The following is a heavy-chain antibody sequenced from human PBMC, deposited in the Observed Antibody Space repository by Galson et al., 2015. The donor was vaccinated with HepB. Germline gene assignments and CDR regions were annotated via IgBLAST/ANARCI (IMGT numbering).Heavy chain of an antibody. V-gene: IGHV3-30*04. Sequence: SLRLSCAASGFTFSSYAMHWVRQAPGKGLEWVAVISYDGSNKYYADSVKGRFTISRDNSKNTLYLQMNSLRAEDTAVYYCASAMAFGGVLGDYWGQGTLVTVSS. CDR1: GFTFSSYA. CDR3: ASAMAFGGVLGDY. CDR2: ISYDGSNK. D-gene: IGHD3-16*01. J-gene: IGHJ4*02.